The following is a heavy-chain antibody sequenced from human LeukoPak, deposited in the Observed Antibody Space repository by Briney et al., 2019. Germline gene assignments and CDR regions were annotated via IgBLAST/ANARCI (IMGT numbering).Heavy chain of an antibody. CDR1: GYSISSGYF. CDR3: ARRPPGTASYYFDY. V-gene: IGHV4-38-2*02. D-gene: IGHD3-10*01. CDR2: IYHSGNT. J-gene: IGHJ4*02. Sequence: SETLSLTCTVSGYSISSGYFWGWVRQPPGKGLEWIANIYHSGNTYYNPSLKSRVTISLDTSRNQFSLKLNSVTAADTAVYYCARRPPGTASYYFDYWGQGTLVTVSS.